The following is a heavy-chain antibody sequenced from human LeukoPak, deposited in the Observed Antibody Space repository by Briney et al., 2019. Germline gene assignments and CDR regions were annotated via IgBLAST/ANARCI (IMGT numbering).Heavy chain of an antibody. CDR1: GFTFSTYW. CDR3: AREDRTKLTDPVDY. V-gene: IGHV3-74*03. J-gene: IGHJ4*02. Sequence: PGGSLRLSCAASGFTFSTYWMHWVRQAPGKGLVWVSHINGDGSSATYADSVKGRFTISRDNAKNALFLQMNSLRAEDTAVYYCAREDRTKLTDPVDYWGQGTLVTVSS. D-gene: IGHD4-17*01. CDR2: INGDGSSA.